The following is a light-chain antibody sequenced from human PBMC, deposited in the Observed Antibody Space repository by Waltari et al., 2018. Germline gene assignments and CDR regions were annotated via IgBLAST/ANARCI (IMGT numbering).Light chain of an antibody. V-gene: IGLV1-44*01. CDR1: GSNIGSNA. CDR2: SNN. J-gene: IGLJ2*01. Sequence: QSLLTQPPSASGTPGQRVTISCSGSGSNIGSNAVSWYQQLPGTAPKLLIHSNNRRPSGVPDRFSCSKSGTSASLVISGLQSADEADYYCSAWDDSLNGQVVFGGGTKVTVL. CDR3: SAWDDSLNGQVV.